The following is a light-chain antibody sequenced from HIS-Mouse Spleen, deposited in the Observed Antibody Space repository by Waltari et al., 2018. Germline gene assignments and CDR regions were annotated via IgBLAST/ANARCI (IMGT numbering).Light chain of an antibody. Sequence: SYVLTQPPSVSVAPGKTARITCGGNNIGSESVHWYQQKPGQAPVLVVYDDSDRHSGIPERFSGSNSGNTATLTISRVEAGDESDYYCQVWDSSSDHVVFGGGTKLTVL. V-gene: IGLV3-21*03. CDR2: DDS. J-gene: IGLJ2*01. CDR3: QVWDSSSDHVV. CDR1: NIGSES.